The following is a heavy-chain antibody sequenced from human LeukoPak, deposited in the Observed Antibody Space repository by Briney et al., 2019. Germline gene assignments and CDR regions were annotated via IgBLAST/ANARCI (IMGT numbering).Heavy chain of an antibody. CDR1: GGSISSYY. CDR2: IYYSGST. J-gene: IGHJ4*02. CDR3: ARAVGYPQAYYFDH. V-gene: IGHV4-59*01. D-gene: IGHD5-12*01. Sequence: SETLSLTCTVSGGSISSYYWSWIRQPPGKGLEWIGYIYYSGSTNYNPSLKSRVTISVDTSKNQFSLKLSSVTAADTAVYYCARAVGYPQAYYFDHWGQGTLVTVSS.